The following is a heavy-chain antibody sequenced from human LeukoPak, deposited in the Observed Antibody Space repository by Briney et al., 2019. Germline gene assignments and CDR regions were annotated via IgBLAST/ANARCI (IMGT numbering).Heavy chain of an antibody. CDR3: ARVARGDSGYDFRY. CDR1: GYTFTGYY. J-gene: IGHJ4*02. Sequence: GASVKVSCKASGYTFTGYYMHWVRQAPGQGLEWMGWINPNSGNTGYAQKFQGRVTITRNTSISTAYMELSGLRSEDTAVYYCARVARGDSGYDFRYWGQGTLVTVSS. D-gene: IGHD5-12*01. V-gene: IGHV1-8*03. CDR2: INPNSGNT.